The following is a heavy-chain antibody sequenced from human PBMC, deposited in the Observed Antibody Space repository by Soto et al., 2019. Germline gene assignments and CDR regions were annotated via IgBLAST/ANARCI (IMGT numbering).Heavy chain of an antibody. CDR2: IFYTGTT. Sequence: PSETLSLTCTVSGGAICRGEHFLICIRQPPGNGLEWVGGIFYTGTTYYSPSLKDRVTISVDTSKNSFSLNLTSVTAADTAVYLCARLVVVAPVANAWGQGTLVTVSS. CDR1: GGAICRGEHF. V-gene: IGHV4-39*02. J-gene: IGHJ5*02. CDR3: ARLVVVAPVANA. D-gene: IGHD2-2*01.